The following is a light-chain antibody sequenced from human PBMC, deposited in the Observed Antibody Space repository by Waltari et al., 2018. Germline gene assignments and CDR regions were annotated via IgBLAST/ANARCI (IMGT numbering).Light chain of an antibody. CDR3: HQTHSFPRT. V-gene: IGKV1-39*01. Sequence: IQMTQSPSFLTASVGDRVTISCRASQSVGVNLNWYQQRPGQAPSLLIFGVSSLHGGAPSRFSGSGSETAFSLTIRGLQPEDFATYYCHQTHSFPRTFGQGTKVEIK. J-gene: IGKJ2*02. CDR1: QSVGVN. CDR2: GVS.